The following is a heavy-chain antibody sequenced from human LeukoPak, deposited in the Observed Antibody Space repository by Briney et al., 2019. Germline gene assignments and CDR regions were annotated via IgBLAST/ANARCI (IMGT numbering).Heavy chain of an antibody. V-gene: IGHV1-18*01. D-gene: IGHD3-3*01. CDR3: ARVSLEWLFGDWFDP. CDR1: GYTFTSYG. J-gene: IGHJ5*02. CDR2: ISAYNGNT. Sequence: ASVKVSCKASGYTFTSYGISWVRQAPGQGLEWMGWISAYNGNTNYAQKLQGRVNMTTDTSTSTAYMELRSLRSDDTAVYYCARVSLEWLFGDWFDPWGQGTLVTVSS.